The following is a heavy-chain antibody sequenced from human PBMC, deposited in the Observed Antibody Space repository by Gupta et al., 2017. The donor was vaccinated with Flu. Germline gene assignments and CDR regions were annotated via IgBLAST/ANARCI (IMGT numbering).Heavy chain of an antibody. V-gene: IGHV3-74*01. Sequence: EVQLVESGGGLVQPGGSVRLSCAASGFTFSSYWMHWVRQAPGKGLVWVSRINSDGSIINYADSVKGRFTISRDNAKNTVYLQMNSLRVEDTAMHYCATSRTFDYWGQGTLVTVSS. CDR1: GFTFSSYW. CDR2: INSDGSII. CDR3: ATSRTFDY. J-gene: IGHJ4*02. D-gene: IGHD1-14*01.